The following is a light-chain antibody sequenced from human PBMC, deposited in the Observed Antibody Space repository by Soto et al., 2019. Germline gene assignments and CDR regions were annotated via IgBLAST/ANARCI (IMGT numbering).Light chain of an antibody. CDR1: SSNIGAGYD. J-gene: IGLJ3*02. CDR3: QSYDSSRSARV. V-gene: IGLV1-40*01. Sequence: QSVLTQPPSVSGAPGQRVTISCTASSSNIGAGYDVPWYQQLPGTAPKLLIYGNTNRPSGVPDRFSGSKSGTSASLSITGLQAEAEADYYCQSYDSSRSARVFGGGTKLTVL. CDR2: GNT.